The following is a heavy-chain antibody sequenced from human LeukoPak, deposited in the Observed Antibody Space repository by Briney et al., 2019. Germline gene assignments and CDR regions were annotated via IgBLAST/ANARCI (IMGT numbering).Heavy chain of an antibody. V-gene: IGHV3-23*01. CDR2: ISGSGGST. J-gene: IGHJ6*02. D-gene: IGHD5-24*01. CDR1: GFTFSSYA. Sequence: GGSLRLSCAASGFTFSSYAMSWVRQAPGKGLEWVAAISGSGGSTYYADSVKGRFTISRDNSKNTLYLQMKSLRAEDTAVYYCARDGPSRRWLQLGYYYYGMDVWGQGTTVTVSS. CDR3: ARDGPSRRWLQLGYYYYGMDV.